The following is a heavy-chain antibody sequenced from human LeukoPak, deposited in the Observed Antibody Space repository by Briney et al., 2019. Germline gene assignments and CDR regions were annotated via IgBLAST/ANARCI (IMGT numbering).Heavy chain of an antibody. CDR1: GDSFSSNSAA. J-gene: IGHJ4*02. CDR3: ARDQWLVRRGYYFDY. D-gene: IGHD6-19*01. Sequence: SQTLSLTCALSGDSFSSNSAAWHWIRQSPSRGLEWLARTYYRSKWYNDYAVSVKNRITINPDTSKNQFSLQLNSVTPEDTAVYYCARDQWLVRRGYYFDYWGQGTLVTVSS. V-gene: IGHV6-1*01. CDR2: TYYRSKWYN.